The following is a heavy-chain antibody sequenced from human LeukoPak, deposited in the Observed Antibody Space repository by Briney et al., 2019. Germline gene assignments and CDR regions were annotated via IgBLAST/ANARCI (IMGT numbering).Heavy chain of an antibody. D-gene: IGHD6-13*01. Sequence: ASVKVSCKASGYTFTGYYMHWVRQAPGQGLEWMGWINPNSGGTNYAQKFQGRVTMTRDTSISTAYMDLSSLRSDDTAVYYCAREVGGSSNWYFDYWGQGTLVTVSS. CDR2: INPNSGGT. V-gene: IGHV1-2*02. CDR3: AREVGGSSNWYFDY. J-gene: IGHJ4*02. CDR1: GYTFTGYY.